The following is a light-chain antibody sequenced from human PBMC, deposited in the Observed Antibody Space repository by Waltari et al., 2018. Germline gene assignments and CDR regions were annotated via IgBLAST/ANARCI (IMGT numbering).Light chain of an antibody. CDR3: QQYENLPLT. J-gene: IGKJ4*01. CDR2: DAS. Sequence: DIQMTQFPSSLSASVGDRVTITCQASQDITNYLNWYQQKPGKAPKLLIYDASNVETGVPSRFSGSGSGTDFTFTISSLQPEDIATYYCQQYENLPLTFGGGTKVKIK. CDR1: QDITNY. V-gene: IGKV1-33*01.